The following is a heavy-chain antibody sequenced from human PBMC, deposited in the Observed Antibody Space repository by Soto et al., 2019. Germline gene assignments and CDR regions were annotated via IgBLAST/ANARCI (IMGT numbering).Heavy chain of an antibody. Sequence: GSLRLSCATSGFTFTNYAMTWVRQGPGKGLEWVSSISAGGVSTYFADSVKGRFTISRDNSKNTLFLHMNSLRAEDTAVYYCAKMYRGYSGYIQSWGQVTLVTVSS. V-gene: IGHV3-23*01. CDR3: AKMYRGYSGYIQS. CDR1: GFTFTNYA. CDR2: ISAGGVST. D-gene: IGHD5-12*01. J-gene: IGHJ5*02.